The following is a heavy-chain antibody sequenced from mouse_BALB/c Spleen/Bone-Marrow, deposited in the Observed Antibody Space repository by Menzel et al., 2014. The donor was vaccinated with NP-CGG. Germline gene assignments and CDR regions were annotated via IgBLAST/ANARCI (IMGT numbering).Heavy chain of an antibody. CDR1: GYTFTNYW. J-gene: IGHJ4*01. V-gene: IGHV1-69*02. CDR3: TRRDRYDYYGVDY. Sequence: QVQLQQPGAELVRPGASVKASCKASGYTFTNYWINWVRQRPGQGLEWIGNIYPSDSYSNYNQKSKDKATLTVDKSSSTAYMQLSSPTSEDSAVYYCTRRDRYDYYGVDYWGQGASVTVSS. D-gene: IGHD2-14*01. CDR2: IYPSDSYS.